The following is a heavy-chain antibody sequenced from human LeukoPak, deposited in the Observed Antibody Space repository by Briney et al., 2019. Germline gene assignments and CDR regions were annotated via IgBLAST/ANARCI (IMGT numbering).Heavy chain of an antibody. CDR2: ISSSSSYI. CDR1: GFTFSSYS. Sequence: GGSLRLSCAASGFTFSSYSMNWVRQAPGKGLEGVSSISSSSSYIYYADSVKGRVTISRDNAKNSLYLQMNSLRAEDTAVYYCARLIAAAGRTLWGQGTLVTVSS. CDR3: ARLIAAAGRTL. V-gene: IGHV3-21*01. J-gene: IGHJ4*02. D-gene: IGHD6-13*01.